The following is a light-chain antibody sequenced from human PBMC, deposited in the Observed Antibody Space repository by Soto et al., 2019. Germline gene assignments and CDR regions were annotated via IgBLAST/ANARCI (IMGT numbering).Light chain of an antibody. CDR2: GAS. V-gene: IGKV3-20*01. J-gene: IGKJ5*01. Sequence: EIVLTQSPGTLSLSPGERATLSCRTSQSVSSNSLAWYHQKPGQPPRLLIYGASSRATGIPDRFSGSGSGTDFTLTISRREPEDFAVYYCQQYGSSLITFGQGTRLEIE. CDR3: QQYGSSLIT. CDR1: QSVSSNS.